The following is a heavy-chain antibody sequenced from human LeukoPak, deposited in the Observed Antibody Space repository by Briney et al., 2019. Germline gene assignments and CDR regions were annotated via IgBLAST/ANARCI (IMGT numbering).Heavy chain of an antibody. V-gene: IGHV4-39*01. D-gene: IGHD3-16*02. J-gene: IGHJ3*02. CDR1: GGSISSSSYY. CDR2: IYYSGST. CDR3: ARPYYDYVWGSYRPLDAFDI. Sequence: KPSETLSLTCTVSGGSISSSSYYWGWIRQPPGKGLEWIGSIYYSGSTYYNPSLKSRVTISVDTSKNQFSLKLSSVTAADTAVYYCARPYYDYVWGSYRPLDAFDIWGQGTMVTVSS.